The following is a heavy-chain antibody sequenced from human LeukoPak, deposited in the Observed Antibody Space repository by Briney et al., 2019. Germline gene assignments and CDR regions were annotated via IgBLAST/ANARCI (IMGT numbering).Heavy chain of an antibody. CDR1: GYSFTSYW. J-gene: IGHJ1*01. CDR2: IYPGDSET. Sequence: HGESLKISCKGSGYSFTSYWIGWVRQMPAKGLEWMGIIYPGDSETRYSPSFQGQVTISADKSISTAYLQWSSLKASDTAMYYCARLPPGIAAAGNPFQYWGQGTLVTVSS. D-gene: IGHD6-13*01. CDR3: ARLPPGIAAAGNPFQY. V-gene: IGHV5-51*01.